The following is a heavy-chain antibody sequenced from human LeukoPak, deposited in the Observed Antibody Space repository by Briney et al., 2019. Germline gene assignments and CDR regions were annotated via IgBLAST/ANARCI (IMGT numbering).Heavy chain of an antibody. CDR1: GGSISSYY. J-gene: IGHJ5*02. CDR3: ARAFSYSSGYYNWFDP. CDR2: IYYSGST. D-gene: IGHD3-22*01. Sequence: PSETLSLTCTVSGGSISSYYWSWIRQPPGKGLEWIGYIYYSGSTNYNPSLKSRVTISVDTSKNRFSLKLSSVTAADTAVYYCARAFSYSSGYYNWFDPWGQGTLVTVSS. V-gene: IGHV4-59*01.